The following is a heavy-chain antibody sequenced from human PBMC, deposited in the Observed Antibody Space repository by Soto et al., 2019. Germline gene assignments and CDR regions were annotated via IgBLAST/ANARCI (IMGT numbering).Heavy chain of an antibody. D-gene: IGHD6-6*01. J-gene: IGHJ4*02. V-gene: IGHV4-39*01. CDR2: IYYSGST. CDR1: GGSISSSSYY. Sequence: SETLSLTCTVSGGSISSSSYYWGWIRQPPGKGLEWIGSIYYSGSTYYNPSLKSRVTISVDTSKNQFSLKLSSVTAADKAVYYCARPRYSSSPYYFDYWGQGTLVTVSS. CDR3: ARPRYSSSPYYFDY.